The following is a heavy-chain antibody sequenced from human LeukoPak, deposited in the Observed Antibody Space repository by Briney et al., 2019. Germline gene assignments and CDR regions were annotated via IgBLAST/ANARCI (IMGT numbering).Heavy chain of an antibody. Sequence: ASVKVSCKASGYTFTGYYMHWVRQAPGQGLEWMGWINPNSGGTNYAQKLQGRVTMTTDTSTSTAYMELRSLRSDDTAVYYCARDPTYYDFWSGYSKYNWFDPWGQGTLVTVSS. CDR3: ARDPTYYDFWSGYSKYNWFDP. CDR1: GYTFTGYY. J-gene: IGHJ5*02. CDR2: INPNSGGT. D-gene: IGHD3-3*01. V-gene: IGHV1-2*02.